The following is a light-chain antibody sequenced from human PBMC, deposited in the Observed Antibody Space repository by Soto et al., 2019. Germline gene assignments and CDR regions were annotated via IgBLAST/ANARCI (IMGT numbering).Light chain of an antibody. CDR1: QSVGSSY. CDR3: QQYGSSPRLT. Sequence: EIVLTKTPGTLSLAQGERATLSCSASQSVGSSYLAWYQQNPGQAPRLLLYGASSRATVIPDRFSGSGSGTDCTLTISRLEPEDFAVYYWQQYGSSPRLTFGGGTKVDIK. J-gene: IGKJ4*01. CDR2: GAS. V-gene: IGKV3-20*01.